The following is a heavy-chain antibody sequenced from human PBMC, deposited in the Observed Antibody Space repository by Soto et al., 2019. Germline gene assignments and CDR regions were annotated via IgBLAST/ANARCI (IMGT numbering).Heavy chain of an antibody. D-gene: IGHD1-1*01. Sequence: GGALRLSCAASGLSLKNYAMTRVRQAPGEGLEWVSVIGGEAVSTNCADSVKGRCTVSRDNSKNTVYLQLDSLRDDDTAVYYCAKESTSYNGIYDPFDIWGQGTMVTVS. CDR3: AKESTSYNGIYDPFDI. V-gene: IGHV3-23*01. CDR2: IGGEAVST. J-gene: IGHJ3*02. CDR1: GLSLKNYA.